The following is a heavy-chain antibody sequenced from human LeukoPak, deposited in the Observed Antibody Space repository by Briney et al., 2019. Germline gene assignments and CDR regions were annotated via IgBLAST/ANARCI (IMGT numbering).Heavy chain of an antibody. V-gene: IGHV3-30*04. D-gene: IGHD6-19*01. CDR1: GFTFSSYA. J-gene: IGHJ1*01. CDR3: AKERRETVVGTVYFQH. Sequence: GGSLRLSCAASGFTFSSYAMHWVRQAPGKGLEWVAIISYDGTNNNYADSVKGRFTISRDNSKNTLYLQMNSLRAEDTAVYYCAKERRETVVGTVYFQHWGQGTLVTVSS. CDR2: ISYDGTNN.